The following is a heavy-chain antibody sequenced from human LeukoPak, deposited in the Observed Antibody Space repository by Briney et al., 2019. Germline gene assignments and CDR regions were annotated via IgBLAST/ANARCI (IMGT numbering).Heavy chain of an antibody. V-gene: IGHV7-4-1*02. Sequence: VASVKVSCKASGYTFTSYAMNWVRQAPGQGLEWMGWINTNTGNPTYAQGFTGRFVFSLDTSVSTAYLQISSLKAEDTAVYYCARVSSAVRKANYYDSSGHSDKFDPWGQGTLVTVSS. J-gene: IGHJ5*02. CDR3: ARVSSAVRKANYYDSSGHSDKFDP. CDR2: INTNTGNP. CDR1: GYTFTSYA. D-gene: IGHD3-22*01.